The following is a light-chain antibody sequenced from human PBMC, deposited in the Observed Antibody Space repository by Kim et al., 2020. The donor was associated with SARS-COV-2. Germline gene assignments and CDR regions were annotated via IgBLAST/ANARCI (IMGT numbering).Light chain of an antibody. CDR1: SLRSYY. J-gene: IGLJ3*02. CDR3: NSRDRSNSHWV. V-gene: IGLV3-19*01. Sequence: SSELTQDPAVSVALGQTVRITCQGDSLRSYYASWYQQKPGQAPVLVIYGKNNRPSGIPDRFSGSSSANTASLTITGAQAEDEAVYYCNSRDRSNSHWVFG. CDR2: GKN.